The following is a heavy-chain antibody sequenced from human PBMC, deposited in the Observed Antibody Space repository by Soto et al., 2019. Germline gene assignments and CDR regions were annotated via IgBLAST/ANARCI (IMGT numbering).Heavy chain of an antibody. D-gene: IGHD2-8*01. Sequence: PSETLSLTCTVSGGSISNFYWSWIRQPPGKRLEWIGYISYSGNTNYNPSLKSRVSISVDTSKNQLSLSLTSVTAADTAVYYCARAPMVLSRSYFDSWGQGXPVTVYS. J-gene: IGHJ4*02. CDR3: ARAPMVLSRSYFDS. CDR2: ISYSGNT. V-gene: IGHV4-59*01. CDR1: GGSISNFY.